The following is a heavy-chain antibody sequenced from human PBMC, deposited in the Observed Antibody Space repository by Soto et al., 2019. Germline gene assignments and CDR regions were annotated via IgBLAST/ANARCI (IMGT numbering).Heavy chain of an antibody. CDR3: SRSRVA. CDR1: GGSLSNSH. CDR2: INDSGST. Sequence: QVQLQQWGAGLLKPSETLSLTCAVYGGSLSNSHWSWIRQPPGRGLEWIGEINDSGSTNYNPSLKNRVTISIDTSKNQFSLKLNSLTAADTAVYYCSRSRVAWGQGTLVTVSS. V-gene: IGHV4-34*01. D-gene: IGHD2-15*01. J-gene: IGHJ5*02.